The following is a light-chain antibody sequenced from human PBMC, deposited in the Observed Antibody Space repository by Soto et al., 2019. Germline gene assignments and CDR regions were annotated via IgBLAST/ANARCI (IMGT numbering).Light chain of an antibody. Sequence: EIVLTQSPATLSLSPGERATLSCRASQGISNYLAWYQQKPGQAPRLFIFEVSNRATGIPARFSGSGAGTDVTLTISSLEPEDVAVYYCQQRSSWPLTFGGGTKVEIK. J-gene: IGKJ4*01. V-gene: IGKV3-11*01. CDR3: QQRSSWPLT. CDR2: EVS. CDR1: QGISNY.